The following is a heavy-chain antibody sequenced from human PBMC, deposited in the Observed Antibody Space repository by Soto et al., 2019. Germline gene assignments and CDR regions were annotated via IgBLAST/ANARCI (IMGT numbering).Heavy chain of an antibody. D-gene: IGHD3-3*01. CDR2: ISPSGFTT. J-gene: IGHJ5*02. CDR3: AKGFDFWRFDP. Sequence: PGGSLRLSCAISGFTVSRYGLSWVRQAPGMGLQWVSSISPSGFTTYYADSVKDRFTISRDVSNNTLFLQMNSLRAEDTALYYCAKGFDFWRFDPWGQGTLVTVSS. CDR1: GFTVSRYG. V-gene: IGHV3-23*01.